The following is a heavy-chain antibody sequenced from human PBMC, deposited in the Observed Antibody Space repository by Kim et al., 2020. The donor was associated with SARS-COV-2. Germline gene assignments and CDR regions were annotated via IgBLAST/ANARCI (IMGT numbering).Heavy chain of an antibody. D-gene: IGHD6-19*01. V-gene: IGHV4-59*03. Sequence: SETLSLTCTVSGGSIIGYYWNWIRQPPGKGLEWIGYIYNSGSTNYNPSLKSRVTISMDTSKNQFSLKLSSVTAADTAVYYCAKSLAVAGRFGLDYWGQGTLVTVSS. CDR2: IYNSGST. CDR1: GGSIIGYY. CDR3: AKSLAVAGRFGLDY. J-gene: IGHJ4*02.